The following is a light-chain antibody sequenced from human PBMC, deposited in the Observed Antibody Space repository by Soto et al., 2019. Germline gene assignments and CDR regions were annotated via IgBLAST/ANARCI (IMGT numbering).Light chain of an antibody. V-gene: IGKV2-28*01. CDR1: QSLLHSNGYNY. J-gene: IGKJ1*01. CDR2: LGS. Sequence: DLVMTQSPPSLPVTPGEPASISCMSSQSLLHSNGYNYLDWYLQKPGQSPQLLIYLGSNRASGVPDRFSGSGSGTDFTLKISRVEAEDVGVYYCMQALQTPWTFGQGTKVDIK. CDR3: MQALQTPWT.